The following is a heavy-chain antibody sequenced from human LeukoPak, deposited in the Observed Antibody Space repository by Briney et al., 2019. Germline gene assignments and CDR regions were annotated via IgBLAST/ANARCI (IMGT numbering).Heavy chain of an antibody. CDR1: GFTFYTYG. CDR3: ARGAQLTDY. V-gene: IGHV3-64*01. CDR2: IGPDGGTT. Sequence: GGSLRLSCAASGFTFYTYGMHWVRQAPGKGLEYVSGIGPDGGTTYYAKSVKGRFTISRDNSKSMVYLQMGSLTVDDMAVYYCARGAQLTDYWGQGTLATVSS. J-gene: IGHJ4*02. D-gene: IGHD6-13*01.